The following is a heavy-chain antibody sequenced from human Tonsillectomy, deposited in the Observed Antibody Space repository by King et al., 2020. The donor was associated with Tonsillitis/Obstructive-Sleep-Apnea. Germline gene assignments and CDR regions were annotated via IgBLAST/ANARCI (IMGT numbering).Heavy chain of an antibody. CDR3: ARASEDTAMVTFDY. CDR1: GGSISSYY. D-gene: IGHD5-18*01. Sequence: VQLQESGPGLVKPSETLSLTCTVSGGSISSYYWSWIRQPPGKGLEWIGYIYYSGSTNYNPSLKSRVTISVDTSKNQFSLKLSSVTAADTAVYYCARASEDTAMVTFDYWGQGTPVTVSS. CDR2: IYYSGST. V-gene: IGHV4-59*01. J-gene: IGHJ4*02.